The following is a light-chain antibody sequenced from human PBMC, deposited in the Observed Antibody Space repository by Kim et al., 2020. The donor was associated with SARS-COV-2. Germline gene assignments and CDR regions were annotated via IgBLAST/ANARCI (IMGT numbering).Light chain of an antibody. Sequence: RVTISCTGSNSKHVEGYHGHWYQHLPGTAPKLLNKDDSNRPSGVPDRFSGSKSGTSASLAVTGLQAEDETDYYCQSYDSSLDTFVFGTGTKVTVL. J-gene: IGLJ1*01. V-gene: IGLV1-40*01. CDR1: NSKHVEGYH. CDR2: DDS. CDR3: QSYDSSLDTFV.